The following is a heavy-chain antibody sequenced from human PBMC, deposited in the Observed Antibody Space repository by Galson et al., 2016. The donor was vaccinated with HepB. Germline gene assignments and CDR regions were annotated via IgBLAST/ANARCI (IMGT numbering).Heavy chain of an antibody. Sequence: SLRLSCAASGFTFSSSFMHWVRQAPGKGLEYVAAISGNGESTDYADSVKGRFTISRDNSQGTMSLQMSRLTAEDTAVYYCERRTGPAVDVSHSWYLDDWGRGALVTVS. CDR1: GFTFSSSF. CDR2: ISGNGEST. CDR3: ERRTGPAVDVSHSWYLDD. D-gene: IGHD6-19*01. J-gene: IGHJ2*01. V-gene: IGHV3-64D*09.